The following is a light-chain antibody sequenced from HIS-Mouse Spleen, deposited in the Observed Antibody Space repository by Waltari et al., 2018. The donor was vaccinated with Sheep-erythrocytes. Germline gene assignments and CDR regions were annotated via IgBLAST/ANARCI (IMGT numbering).Light chain of an antibody. CDR2: EVS. CDR3: SSYAGSNNWV. J-gene: IGLJ3*02. Sequence: QSALTQPPSASGSPGQSVTIPCTGTSSDVGCYNYFSWYQQHPGKAPKLMIYEVSKRPSGVPDRFSGSKSGNTASLTVSGLQAEDEADYYCSSYAGSNNWVFGGGTKLTVL. CDR1: SSDVGCYNY. V-gene: IGLV2-8*01.